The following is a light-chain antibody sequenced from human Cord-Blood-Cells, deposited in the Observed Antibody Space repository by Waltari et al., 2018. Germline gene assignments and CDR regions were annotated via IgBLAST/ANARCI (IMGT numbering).Light chain of an antibody. CDR2: DDS. V-gene: IGLV3-21*03. CDR1: NIGRKS. CDR3: EVWDSSSEHVV. Sequence: SYVLTQPPSVSVAPGKTARITFGGTNIGRKSAHRYQQKPDHAPVVVVYDDSDRPSGIHERCSGSNSVNTDTLTIRRVEAGDEADYYCEVWDSSSEHVVFGGGTKLTVL. J-gene: IGLJ2*01.